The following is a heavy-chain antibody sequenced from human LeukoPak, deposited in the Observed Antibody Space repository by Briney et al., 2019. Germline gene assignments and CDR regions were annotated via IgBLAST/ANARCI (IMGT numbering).Heavy chain of an antibody. Sequence: PGGSLRLSCAASGFTFSSYGMHWVRQAPGKGLEWVAVISYDGSNKYYADSVKGRFTISRDNSKNTLYLQMNSLRAEDTAVYYCAKAIPAMVRGVFNFDYWGQGTLVTVSS. V-gene: IGHV3-30*18. CDR1: GFTFSSYG. J-gene: IGHJ4*02. D-gene: IGHD3-10*01. CDR3: AKAIPAMVRGVFNFDY. CDR2: ISYDGSNK.